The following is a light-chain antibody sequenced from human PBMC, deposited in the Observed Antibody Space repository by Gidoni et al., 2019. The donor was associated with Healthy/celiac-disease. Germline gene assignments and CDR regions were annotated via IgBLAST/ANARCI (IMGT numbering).Light chain of an antibody. CDR2: GAS. CDR1: QSVSSSY. V-gene: IGKV3-20*01. CDR3: QQYGSSPQYT. J-gene: IGKJ2*01. Sequence: EIVLTQSPGTLSLSPGERATLSCRASQSVSSSYLAWYQQKPGQAPRLLIYGASSRATGIPDRFSGSGSGKDFTPTISRLEPEDFVVYYCQQYGSSPQYTFGQGTKLEIK.